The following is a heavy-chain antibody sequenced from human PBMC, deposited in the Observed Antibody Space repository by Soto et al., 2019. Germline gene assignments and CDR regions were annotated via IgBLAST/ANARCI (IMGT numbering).Heavy chain of an antibody. Sequence: PGGPRVRSGAASGFTFSSYSMNWVRQAPGKGLEWVSYISSSSSTIYYADSVKGRFTISRDNAKNSLYLQMNSLRAEDTAVYYCARVSPKYYYYMDVWGKGTPVTVSS. V-gene: IGHV3-48*01. J-gene: IGHJ6*03. CDR1: GFTFSSYS. CDR2: ISSSSSTI. CDR3: ARVSPKYYYYMDV.